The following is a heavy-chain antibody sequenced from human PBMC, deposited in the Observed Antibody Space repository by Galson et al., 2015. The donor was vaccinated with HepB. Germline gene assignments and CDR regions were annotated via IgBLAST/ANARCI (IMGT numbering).Heavy chain of an antibody. V-gene: IGHV1-18*04. CDR2: ISAYNGNT. D-gene: IGHD5-18*01. CDR3: ARGSSYGPLFFY. Sequence: SVKVSCKASGYTFTSYGISWVRQAPGQGLEWMGWISAYNGNTNYAQKLQGRVTMTRDTSTSTVYMELSSLRSEDTAVYYCARGSSYGPLFFYWGQGTLVTVSS. J-gene: IGHJ4*02. CDR1: GYTFTSYG.